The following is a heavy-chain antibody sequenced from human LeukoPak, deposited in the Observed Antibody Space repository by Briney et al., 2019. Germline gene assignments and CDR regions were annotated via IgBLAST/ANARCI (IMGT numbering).Heavy chain of an antibody. J-gene: IGHJ5*02. CDR2: FDPEDGET. D-gene: IGHD2-21*02. CDR1: GYTLTELS. CDR3: ATSLYCGGDCYSSDWFDP. Sequence: ASVKVSCKVSGYTLTELSMHWVRQAPGKGLEWMGGFDPEDGETIYAQKFQGRVTMTEDTSTDTAYTELSSLRSEDTAVYYCATSLYCGGDCYSSDWFDPWGQGTLVTVSS. V-gene: IGHV1-24*01.